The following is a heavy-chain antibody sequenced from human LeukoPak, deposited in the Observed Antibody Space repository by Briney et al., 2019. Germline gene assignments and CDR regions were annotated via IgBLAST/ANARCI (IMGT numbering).Heavy chain of an antibody. Sequence: ASVKVSCKASGYTFTSYDINWVRQATGQGLEWMGWMNPNSGNTGYAQKFQGRVTMTRNTSISTAYMELSSLGSEDTAVYYCARDVAVAGTVNDYWGQGTLVTVSS. CDR3: ARDVAVAGTVNDY. CDR2: MNPNSGNT. V-gene: IGHV1-8*01. D-gene: IGHD6-19*01. J-gene: IGHJ4*02. CDR1: GYTFTSYD.